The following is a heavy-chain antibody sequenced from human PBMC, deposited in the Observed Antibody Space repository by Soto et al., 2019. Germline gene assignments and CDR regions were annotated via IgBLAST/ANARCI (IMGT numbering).Heavy chain of an antibody. V-gene: IGHV4-59*01. CDR3: ARDLDGSYSSSPGY. J-gene: IGHJ4*02. Sequence: SETLSLTCTVSGGSISGFYWSWIRQPPGKGLEWIGYIFHIGNTNYNPSLKSRVAISLDTSKNQISLTLTSVTAADTAVYFCARDLDGSYSSSPGYWGQGTLVTVSS. CDR2: IFHIGNT. CDR1: GGSISGFY. D-gene: IGHD6-13*01.